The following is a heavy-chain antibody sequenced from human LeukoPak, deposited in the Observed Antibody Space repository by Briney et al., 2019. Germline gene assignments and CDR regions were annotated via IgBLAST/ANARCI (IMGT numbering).Heavy chain of an antibody. CDR2: INEDGSIT. J-gene: IGHJ4*02. V-gene: IGHV3-74*01. D-gene: IGHD1-26*01. Sequence: PRGSLRLSCAVSGFTFRTYWMHWARQVPGEGLVWVSRINEDGSITNYADSVKGRFSISRDNAKNTLYLQMNSLRAEDTAVYYCGRDLGGRSGYWGQGTPVTVSS. CDR3: GRDLGGRSGY. CDR1: GFTFRTYW.